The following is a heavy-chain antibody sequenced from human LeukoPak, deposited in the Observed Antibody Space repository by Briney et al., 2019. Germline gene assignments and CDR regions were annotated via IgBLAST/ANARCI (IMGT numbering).Heavy chain of an antibody. CDR3: ARGLDLWYSSGWPEGHVAFDI. Sequence: ASVKVSCKASGYTFTSYGISWVRQAPGQGLEWMGWISAYNGNTNYAQKLQGRVTMTTDTSTSTAYMELRSLRPDDTAVYYCARGLDLWYSSGWPEGHVAFDIWGQGTMVTVSS. CDR2: ISAYNGNT. D-gene: IGHD6-19*01. CDR1: GYTFTSYG. V-gene: IGHV1-18*01. J-gene: IGHJ3*02.